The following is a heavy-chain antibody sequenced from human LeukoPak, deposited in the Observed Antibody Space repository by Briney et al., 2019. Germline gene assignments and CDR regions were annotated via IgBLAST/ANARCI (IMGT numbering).Heavy chain of an antibody. J-gene: IGHJ6*03. CDR1: GVSISSSNSY. CDR3: ARRVVPAAMRRYYYYYMDV. V-gene: IGHV4-39*01. D-gene: IGHD2-2*01. Sequence: SETLSLTCAVSGVSISSSNSYWGWIRQPPGKGLEWIGSIYYSGNTYYNASLKSQVSISIDTSKNQFSLQLSSVTAADTAVYYCARRVVPAAMRRYYYYYMDVWGKGTTVTISS. CDR2: IYYSGNT.